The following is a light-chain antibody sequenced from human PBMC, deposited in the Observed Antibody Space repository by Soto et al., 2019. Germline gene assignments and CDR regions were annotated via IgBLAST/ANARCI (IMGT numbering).Light chain of an antibody. J-gene: IGKJ1*01. CDR3: QKKYRVPRT. Sequence: DIQMTQYPSSLSASVGERITITCRASQSISSYLNWYQHKPGKAPKLLIYGASTLQSGVPSRFSGSGSGTDFTLTISSLQPEDYATYFCQKKYRVPRTFGQGTKVDIK. CDR1: QSISSY. CDR2: GAS. V-gene: IGKV1-39*01.